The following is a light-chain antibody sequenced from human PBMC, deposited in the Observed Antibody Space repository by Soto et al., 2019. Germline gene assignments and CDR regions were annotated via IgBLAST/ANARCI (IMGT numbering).Light chain of an antibody. CDR3: ETWDINTHGV. V-gene: IGLV4-60*02. CDR1: SGHSSYI. Sequence: QLVLTQSSSASASLGSSVKLTCTLNSGHSSYIIAWHQQQPGKAPRYLMKLEGSGSYNKGSGVPDRFSGSSSGADRYLTISNLKFEDEADYYCETWDINTHGVFGGGTKLTVL. J-gene: IGLJ3*02. CDR2: LEGSGSY.